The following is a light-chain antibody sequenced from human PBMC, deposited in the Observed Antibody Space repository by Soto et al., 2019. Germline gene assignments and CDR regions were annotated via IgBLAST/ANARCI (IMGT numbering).Light chain of an antibody. CDR2: GVN. CDR1: SSDVGSYTY. CDR3: SSYTSSSTLYV. V-gene: IGLV2-14*01. J-gene: IGLJ1*01. Sequence: QSVLTQPASVSGSPRQSITISCTGASSDVGSYTYVSWYQQHPGKAPKLMIYGVNNRPSGVSNRFSGSKSGNTASLTISGLQAEDEADYYCSSYTSSSTLYVFGTGTKVTVL.